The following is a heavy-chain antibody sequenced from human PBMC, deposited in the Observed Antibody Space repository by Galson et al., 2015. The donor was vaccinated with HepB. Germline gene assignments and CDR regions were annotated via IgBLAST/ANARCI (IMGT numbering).Heavy chain of an antibody. CDR3: ARQTTTTVIYHGMDV. D-gene: IGHD4-11*01. J-gene: IGHJ6*02. Sequence: SVKVSCKASGYTFTGYYMHWVRQAPGQGLEWMGRINPNSGGTDYAQKFQGRVTMTRDTSISTAYMELSSLRSDDTAVYYYARQTTTTVIYHGMDVWGQGTTVTVS. CDR2: INPNSGGT. V-gene: IGHV1-2*06. CDR1: GYTFTGYY.